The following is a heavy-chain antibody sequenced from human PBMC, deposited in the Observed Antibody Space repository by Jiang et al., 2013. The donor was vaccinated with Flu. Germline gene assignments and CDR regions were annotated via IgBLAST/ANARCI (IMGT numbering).Heavy chain of an antibody. Sequence: VKVSCKASGYTFSGFYIHWVRQAPGQGLEWMGWINPDSGGTSYAQKFQDWVTMTRDTSINTAYMEMSRLRSDDTAVYYCARVQTGTGAFDIWGQGTMVTVSS. CDR2: INPDSGGT. D-gene: IGHD1-1*01. J-gene: IGHJ3*02. V-gene: IGHV1-2*04. CDR3: ARVQTGTGAFDI. CDR1: GYTFSGFY.